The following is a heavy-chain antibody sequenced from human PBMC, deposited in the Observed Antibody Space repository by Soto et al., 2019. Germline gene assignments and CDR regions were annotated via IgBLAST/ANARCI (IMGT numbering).Heavy chain of an antibody. CDR3: ARDLAKGGGSAGFDY. D-gene: IGHD1-26*01. V-gene: IGHV1-2*02. Sequence: ASVKVSCKASGYTFTVYYMHWVRQAPVQGLEWMGWINPKSGGTMYPQKFQGRVTMTWDTSISTASMALTRLRSDDTAVYYCARDLAKGGGSAGFDYWGQGTLVTVSS. CDR1: GYTFTVYY. J-gene: IGHJ4*02. CDR2: INPKSGGT.